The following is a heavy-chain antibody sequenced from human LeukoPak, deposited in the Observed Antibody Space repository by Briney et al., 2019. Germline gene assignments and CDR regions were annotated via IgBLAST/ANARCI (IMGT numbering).Heavy chain of an antibody. Sequence: SGGSLRLSCAASGFTVSSNYMSWVRQAPGKGLKWVSVIYSGGSTYYADSVKGRFTISRDNSKNTLYLQMNSLRAEDTAVYYCARMNIAALYYFDYWAREPWSPSPQ. D-gene: IGHD6-6*01. CDR1: GFTVSSNY. V-gene: IGHV3-53*01. CDR2: IYSGGST. J-gene: IGHJ4*02. CDR3: ARMNIAALYYFDY.